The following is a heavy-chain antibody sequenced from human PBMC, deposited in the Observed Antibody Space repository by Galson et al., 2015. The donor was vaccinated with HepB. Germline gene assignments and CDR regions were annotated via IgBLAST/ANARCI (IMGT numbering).Heavy chain of an antibody. V-gene: IGHV6-1*01. CDR3: ASGYASGWFRY. D-gene: IGHD6-19*01. CDR1: GDSVSSNSIA. Sequence: CAISGDSVSSNSIAWNWIRQSPSRGLERLGRTYYRFKWTYDYAVSVKSRIIINPDTSKNLFSLQLKSVTPEDTGVYYCASGYASGWFRYWGRGILVTVSS. J-gene: IGHJ4*02. CDR2: TYYRFKWTY.